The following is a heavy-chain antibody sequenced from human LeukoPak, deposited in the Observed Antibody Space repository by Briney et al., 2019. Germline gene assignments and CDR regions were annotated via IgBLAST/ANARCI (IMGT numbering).Heavy chain of an antibody. CDR2: ISYDGSNK. D-gene: IGHD4-23*01. J-gene: IGHJ4*02. Sequence: PGRSLRLSCAASGFTFSSYAMHWVRQAPGTGLEWVAVISYDGSNKYYADSVKGRFTISRDNSKNTLYLQMNSLRAEDTAVYYCARGATVVTPCDYWGQGTLVTVSS. V-gene: IGHV3-30-3*01. CDR1: GFTFSSYA. CDR3: ARGATVVTPCDY.